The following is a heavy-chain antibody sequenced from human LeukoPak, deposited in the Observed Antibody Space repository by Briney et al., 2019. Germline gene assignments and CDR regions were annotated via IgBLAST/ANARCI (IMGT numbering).Heavy chain of an antibody. D-gene: IGHD5-24*01. CDR2: ISYTGST. Sequence: SETLSLTCTVSGGSISRDFWSWIRQPPGKGLEWLGYISYTGSTNYNPSLKSRVTISADRSKNQFSLNLSSVTAADTAMYYCARVLGDGYSDYWRQGTLVTVSS. CDR3: ARVLGDGYSDY. CDR1: GGSISRDF. V-gene: IGHV4-59*01. J-gene: IGHJ4*02.